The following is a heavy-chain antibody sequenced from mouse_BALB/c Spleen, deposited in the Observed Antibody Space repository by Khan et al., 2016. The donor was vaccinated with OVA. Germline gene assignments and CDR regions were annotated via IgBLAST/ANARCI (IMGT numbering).Heavy chain of an antibody. J-gene: IGHJ4*01. D-gene: IGHD3-3*01. Sequence: VQLQQSGPELVKPGASVKISCKTSGYTFPEYTVHWVKQSLGKSLDWIGVINPKNGGTAYNQKFKGKATLTVDKSSSTAYMEFRSLTSEDSAVYYCAKGAGRYWGQGTSVTVAS. CDR2: INPKNGGT. CDR3: AKGAGRY. V-gene: IGHV1-18*01. CDR1: GYTFPEYT.